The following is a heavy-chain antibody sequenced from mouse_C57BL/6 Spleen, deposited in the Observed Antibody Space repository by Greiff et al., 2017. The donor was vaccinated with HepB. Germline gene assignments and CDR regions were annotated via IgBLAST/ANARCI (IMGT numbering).Heavy chain of an antibody. J-gene: IGHJ3*01. CDR3: ARRVYYGYDEDGAWFAY. V-gene: IGHV1-42*01. Sequence: VQLQQSGPELVKPGASVKISCKASGYSFTGYYMNWVKQSPEKSLEWIGEINPSTGGTTYNQKFKAKAKLTVDKTSSTAYMQLKSLTSEDSAVYYCARRVYYGYDEDGAWFAYWGQGTLVTVSA. D-gene: IGHD2-2*01. CDR1: GYSFTGYY. CDR2: INPSTGGT.